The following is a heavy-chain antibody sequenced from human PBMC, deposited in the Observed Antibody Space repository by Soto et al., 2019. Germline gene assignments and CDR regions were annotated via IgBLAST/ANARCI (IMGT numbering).Heavy chain of an antibody. Sequence: QVHLVESGGGVVQPGKSLRLSCAASGFTFSAYGFHWVRQAPGKGLEWVAVISYDGSDKYYADTVKGRFTTSRDNSKNTLYLQMNSLRPEDTAVYYCAKSRVGYDSAGYYLYFDYWGQGTLVTVSS. CDR2: ISYDGSDK. J-gene: IGHJ4*02. V-gene: IGHV3-30*18. CDR1: GFTFSAYG. D-gene: IGHD3-22*01. CDR3: AKSRVGYDSAGYYLYFDY.